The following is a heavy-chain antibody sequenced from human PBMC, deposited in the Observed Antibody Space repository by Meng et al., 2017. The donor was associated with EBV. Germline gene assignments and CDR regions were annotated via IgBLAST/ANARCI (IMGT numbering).Heavy chain of an antibody. CDR3: ARGSGRWTFDY. CDR2: ISNSGTTI. D-gene: IGHD1-26*01. V-gene: IGHV3-11*01. Sequence: VWLEDVGGVWVKLEGSLELSCSASGLMFSNSYMSWIRQTPGKGLEWISYISNSGTTIKYADSVKGRFTISRDNAKNSLYLQMNSLRADDTAVYYCARGSGRWTFDYWGQGTLVTVSS. J-gene: IGHJ4*02. CDR1: GLMFSNSY.